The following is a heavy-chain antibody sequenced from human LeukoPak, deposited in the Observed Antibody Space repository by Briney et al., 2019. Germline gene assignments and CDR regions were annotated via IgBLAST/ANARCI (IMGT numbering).Heavy chain of an antibody. V-gene: IGHV1-8*01. CDR2: MNPNSGNT. D-gene: IGHD2-8*01. Sequence: GASVKVSCKASGYTFTSYDINWVRQATGQGLEWMGWMNPNSGNTGYAQKFQGRVTMTRNTSISTAYMELSSLRSKDTAVYYCAREGVYYYGMDVWGQGTTVTVSS. CDR1: GYTFTSYD. J-gene: IGHJ6*02. CDR3: AREGVYYYGMDV.